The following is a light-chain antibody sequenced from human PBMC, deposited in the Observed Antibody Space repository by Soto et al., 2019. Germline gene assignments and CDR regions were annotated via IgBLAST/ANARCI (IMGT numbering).Light chain of an antibody. V-gene: IGKV1-8*01. CDR2: AAS. J-gene: IGKJ1*01. CDR1: QGISSY. Sequence: IQMTQSPSTLSASVGDRVTITCRASQGISSYLAWYQQKPGKAPKLLIYAASTLQSGVPSRFSGSGSGTDFTLTISCLQSEDFATYYCQQYYSYPWTFGQGTKV. CDR3: QQYYSYPWT.